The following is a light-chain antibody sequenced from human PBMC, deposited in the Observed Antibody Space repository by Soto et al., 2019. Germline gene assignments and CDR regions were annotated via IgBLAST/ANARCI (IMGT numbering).Light chain of an antibody. V-gene: IGKV1-39*01. CDR2: AAS. Sequence: DIQMTQSPSSLFVSLGDRVTITCRASQTISTYLNWYQQEPGKAPKLLIYAASSLQSGVPSRFSGSGSGTDFTLTISSLQPEDFAAYYCQQSHGIPYTFGQGTKLEIK. CDR3: QQSHGIPYT. J-gene: IGKJ2*01. CDR1: QTISTY.